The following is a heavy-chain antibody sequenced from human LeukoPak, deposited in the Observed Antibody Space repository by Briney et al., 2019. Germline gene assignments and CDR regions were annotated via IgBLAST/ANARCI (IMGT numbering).Heavy chain of an antibody. J-gene: IGHJ4*02. CDR1: GGTFSSCA. V-gene: IGHV1-69*04. Sequence: EASVKVSCKASGGTFSSCAISWVRQAPGQGLEWMGRIIPILGIANYAQKFQGRVTITADKSTSTAYMELSSLRSEDTAVYYCATSIVVVTAIRDYFDYWGQGTPVTVSS. D-gene: IGHD2-21*02. CDR3: ATSIVVVTAIRDYFDY. CDR2: IIPILGIA.